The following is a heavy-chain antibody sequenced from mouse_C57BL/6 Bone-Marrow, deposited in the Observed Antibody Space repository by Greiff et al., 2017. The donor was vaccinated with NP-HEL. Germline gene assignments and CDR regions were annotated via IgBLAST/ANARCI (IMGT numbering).Heavy chain of an antibody. V-gene: IGHV1-81*01. CDR1: GYTFTSYG. J-gene: IGHJ4*01. CDR3: ARKDYTYAMDY. D-gene: IGHD2-12*01. CDR2: IYPRSGNT. Sequence: VQLQQSGAELARPGASVKLSCKASGYTFTSYGISWVKQRTGQGLEWIGKIYPRSGNTYYNEKFKGKATLTADKSSSTAYMELRSLTSEDSAVYFCARKDYTYAMDYWGQGTSVTVSS.